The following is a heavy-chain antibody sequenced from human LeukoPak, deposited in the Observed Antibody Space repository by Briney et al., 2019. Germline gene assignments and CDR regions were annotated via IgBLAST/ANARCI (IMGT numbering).Heavy chain of an antibody. CDR2: IYYSGST. CDR3: ARQGNYYDSSGSLDY. J-gene: IGHJ4*02. Sequence: KASETLSLTCTVSGGSISSYYWSWIRQPPGKGLEWIGYIYYSGSTNYNPSLKSRVTISVDTSKNQFSLKLSSVTAADTAVYYCARQGNYYDSSGSLDYWGQGTLVTVSS. D-gene: IGHD3-22*01. V-gene: IGHV4-59*08. CDR1: GGSISSYY.